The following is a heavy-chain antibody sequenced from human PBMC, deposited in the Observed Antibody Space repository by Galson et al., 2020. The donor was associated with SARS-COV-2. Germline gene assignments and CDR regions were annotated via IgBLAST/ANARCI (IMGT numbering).Heavy chain of an antibody. J-gene: IGHJ4*02. CDR1: GFTFSSYS. CDR3: ARDSLGVPDY. D-gene: IGHD2-8*01. CDR2: ISRSSSNI. Sequence: GGSLRLSCAASGFTFSSYSMNWVRQAPGKGLEWVSYISRSSSNIYYADSVKGRFIISRDNAKNSLYLQMNSLRAEDTAVYYCARDSLGVPDYWGQGTLVTVSS. V-gene: IGHV3-48*01.